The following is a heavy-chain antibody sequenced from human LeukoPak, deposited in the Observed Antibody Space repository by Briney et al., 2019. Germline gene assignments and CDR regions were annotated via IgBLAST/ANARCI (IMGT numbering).Heavy chain of an antibody. V-gene: IGHV4-31*03. D-gene: IGHD5-24*01. J-gene: IGHJ4*02. CDR1: GGSISSGGSY. CDR3: ATSGRDGYDDFDY. CDR2: ISYSGST. Sequence: SETLSLTCTVSVSGGSISSGGSYWSWIRQRPGKGLGWIGYISYSGSTYYNPSLKSRVTISVDTSKNQFSLKLSSVTAADTAVYYCATSGRDGYDDFDYWGQGTLVTVSS.